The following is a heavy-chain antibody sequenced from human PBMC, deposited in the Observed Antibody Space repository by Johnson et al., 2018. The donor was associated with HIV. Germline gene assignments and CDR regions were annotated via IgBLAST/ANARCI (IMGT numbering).Heavy chain of an antibody. V-gene: IGHV3-30*14. CDR2: ISYDGSNK. CDR3: ASYYFGAGSYYNPDAFDI. CDR1: GFTFSSYA. Sequence: QVQLVESGGGVVQPGRSLRLSCAASGFTFSSYAMHWVRQAPGTGLEWVAVISYDGSNKYYADYVKGRFTIPRDNSKNTLFLQMNTLRAEDTAVYYCASYYFGAGSYYNPDAFDIWGQGTMVIVSS. J-gene: IGHJ3*02. D-gene: IGHD3-10*01.